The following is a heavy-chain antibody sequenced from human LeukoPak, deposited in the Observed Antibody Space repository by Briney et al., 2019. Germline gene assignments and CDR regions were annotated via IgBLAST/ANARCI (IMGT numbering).Heavy chain of an antibody. CDR1: GYSFTSYW. J-gene: IGHJ6*02. Sequence: PGESLKISCKGSGYSFTSYWIGWVRQMPGKGLEWMGIIYPGDSDTRYSPSFQGQVTISADKSISTAYLQWSSLKASDTAMYYCARQGGSYYDILTGVNYYGMDVWGQGTTVTVSS. D-gene: IGHD3-9*01. CDR3: ARQGGSYYDILTGVNYYGMDV. V-gene: IGHV5-51*01. CDR2: IYPGDSDT.